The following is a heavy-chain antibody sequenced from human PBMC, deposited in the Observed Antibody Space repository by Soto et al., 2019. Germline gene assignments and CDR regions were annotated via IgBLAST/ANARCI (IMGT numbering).Heavy chain of an antibody. V-gene: IGHV1-69*01. CDR3: ARLHCGGDCYYSPYYYYGMDV. CDR2: IIPIFATA. D-gene: IGHD2-21*02. CDR1: GRTFSSYS. J-gene: IGHJ6*02. Sequence: QVQLVQSGAEVKKPGSSVKVSCKASGRTFSSYSISWVRQAPGQGLEWIGGIIPIFATANYAQKFQGRVTITADESTSTAYMELSSLRSEDTAVYYCARLHCGGDCYYSPYYYYGMDVWGQGTTVTVSS.